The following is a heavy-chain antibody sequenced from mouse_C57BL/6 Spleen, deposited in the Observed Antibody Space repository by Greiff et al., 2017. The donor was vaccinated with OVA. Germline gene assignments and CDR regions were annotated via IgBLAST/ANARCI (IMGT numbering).Heavy chain of an antibody. Sequence: QVQLQQPGAELVMPGASVKLSCKASGYTFTSYWMHWVKQRPGQGLEWIGEIDPSDSYTNYNQQFKGKSTLTVDKSSSTAYMQLSSLTSEDSAVDDCARGIYYGNYAMDYWGQGTSVTVSS. CDR3: ARGIYYGNYAMDY. J-gene: IGHJ4*01. CDR2: IDPSDSYT. D-gene: IGHD2-1*01. CDR1: GYTFTSYW. V-gene: IGHV1-69*01.